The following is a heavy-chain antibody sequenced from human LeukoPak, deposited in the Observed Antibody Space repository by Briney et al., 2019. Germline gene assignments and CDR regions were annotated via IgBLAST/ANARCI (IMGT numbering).Heavy chain of an antibody. J-gene: IGHJ6*02. CDR3: ARDSSYYDFWGVKPRTDYYGMDV. CDR1: GGSISSYY. Sequence: SSETLSLTCTVSGGSISSYYWSWIRQPPGKGLEWIGYIYYSGSTNYNPSLKSRVTISVDTSKNQFSLKLSSVTAADTAVYYCARDSSYYDFWGVKPRTDYYGMDVWGQGTTVTVSS. V-gene: IGHV4-59*01. D-gene: IGHD3-3*01. CDR2: IYYSGST.